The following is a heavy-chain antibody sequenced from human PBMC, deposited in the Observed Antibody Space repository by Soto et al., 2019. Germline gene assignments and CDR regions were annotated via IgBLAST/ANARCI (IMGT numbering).Heavy chain of an antibody. CDR1: GDSVSSNSAA. J-gene: IGHJ3*02. CDR2: TYYRSKWYN. V-gene: IGHV6-1*01. CDR3: ASAGIAVAGTIVGAFDI. D-gene: IGHD6-19*01. Sequence: SQTLSLTCVISGDSVSSNSAAWNWIRQSPSRGLEWLGRTYYRSKWYNDYAVSVKSRITINPDTSKNQFSLQLNSVTPEDTAVYYCASAGIAVAGTIVGAFDIWGQGTMVTVSS.